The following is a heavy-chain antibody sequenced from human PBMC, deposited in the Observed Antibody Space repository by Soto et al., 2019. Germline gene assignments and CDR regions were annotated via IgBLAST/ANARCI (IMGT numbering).Heavy chain of an antibody. CDR3: ARYLFGIANHGMDV. CDR1: GYTFNTFG. D-gene: IGHD3-3*01. CDR2: VSGYSDKR. J-gene: IGHJ6*02. V-gene: IGHV1-18*01. Sequence: ASVKVSCKASGYTFNTFGITWVRQAPGQGLEWMGCVSGYSDKRDYSRKLQDRITLTADPSTTTSYMELRSLTSDDTAVYYCARYLFGIANHGMDVWGQGTTVTVSS.